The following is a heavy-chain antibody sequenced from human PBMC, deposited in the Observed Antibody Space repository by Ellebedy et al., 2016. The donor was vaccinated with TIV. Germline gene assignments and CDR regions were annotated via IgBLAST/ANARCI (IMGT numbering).Heavy chain of an antibody. CDR3: ARASSGWRSNWYFDL. D-gene: IGHD2-21*01. V-gene: IGHV3-7*01. CDR1: GFTFSNYW. Sequence: GESLKISCTASGFTFSNYWMSWVRQAPGKGLEWLANINQDGSEKYYVDSVKGRLTISRDNAKNSLYLQMDSLRAEDTAVYYCARASSGWRSNWYFDLWGRGTLVTVSS. CDR2: INQDGSEK. J-gene: IGHJ2*01.